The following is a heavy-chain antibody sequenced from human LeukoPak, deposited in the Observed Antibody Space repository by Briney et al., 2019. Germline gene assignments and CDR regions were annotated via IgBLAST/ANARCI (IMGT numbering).Heavy chain of an antibody. J-gene: IGHJ4*02. CDR2: ISGSGGST. D-gene: IGHD3-22*01. V-gene: IGHV3-23*01. CDR1: GFTFSSYA. Sequence: GGSLRLSCAASGFTFSSYAMSWVRQAPGKGLEWVSAISGSGGSTYYADSVRGRFTISRDNSKNTLYLQMNSLRAEDTAVYYCAKDAIITMIVVVSRYYFDYWGQGTLVTVSS. CDR3: AKDAIITMIVVVSRYYFDY.